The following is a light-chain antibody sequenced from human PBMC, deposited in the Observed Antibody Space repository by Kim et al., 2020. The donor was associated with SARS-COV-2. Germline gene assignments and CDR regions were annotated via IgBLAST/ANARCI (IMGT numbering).Light chain of an antibody. V-gene: IGKV1-5*03. CDR1: QGIDYW. J-gene: IGKJ1*01. CDR3: QQYSSFST. CDR2: KTY. Sequence: DIQMTQSPSTLSASVGDTVTITCRASQGIDYWLAWYQQKPGKAPKLLMYKTYTLESGDPSRFSGSRTGTEFTLTISNLQPDDFATYYCQQYSSFSTFGQGTKVDIK.